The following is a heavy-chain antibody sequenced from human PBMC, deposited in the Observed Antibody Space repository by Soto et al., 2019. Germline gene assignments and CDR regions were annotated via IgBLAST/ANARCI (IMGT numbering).Heavy chain of an antibody. J-gene: IGHJ4*02. CDR3: ARGTNFDWLIPRDYYLDY. V-gene: IGHV3-11*01. CDR2: ISSSGRTI. CDR1: EFTFSDYY. Sequence: QVQLVESGGGLVKPGGSLRLYCAASEFTFSDYYMTWIRQAPGKGLEWVSYISSSGRTINYADSVKGRFTISRDNAKNSLYLQMNSLRAEDTAVYYCARGTNFDWLIPRDYYLDYWGQGTLVAVSS. D-gene: IGHD3-9*01.